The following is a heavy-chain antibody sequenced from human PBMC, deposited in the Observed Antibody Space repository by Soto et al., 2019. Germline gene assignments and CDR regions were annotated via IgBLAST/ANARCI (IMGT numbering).Heavy chain of an antibody. V-gene: IGHV3-74*01. CDR2: INSDGSST. Sequence: EVQLVESGGGLVQPGGSLRLSCAASGFTFRSYWMQWVRQAPGKGLVWVSWINSDGSSTSYADSVKGRITISRDNAKNTLYLQMNSLIAEDTAVYYCASGGSSLNFDSWGQGTLVTVSS. D-gene: IGHD6-6*01. J-gene: IGHJ4*02. CDR3: ASGGSSLNFDS. CDR1: GFTFRSYW.